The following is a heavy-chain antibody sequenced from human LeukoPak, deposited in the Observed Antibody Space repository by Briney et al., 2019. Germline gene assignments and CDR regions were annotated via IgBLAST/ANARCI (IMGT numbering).Heavy chain of an antibody. CDR2: IKSKTDGGTT. CDR3: TTDYYGSGSYGYYYDGMDV. V-gene: IGHV3-15*01. CDR1: GFTFSNAW. J-gene: IGHJ6*02. D-gene: IGHD3-10*01. Sequence: TGGSLRLSCAASGFTFSNAWMSWVRQAPGKGLEWVGRIKSKTDGGTTDYAAPVKGRLNISRDDSKNTLYLQMNSLKTEYTAVYYCTTDYYGSGSYGYYYDGMDVWGQGSTVTVSS.